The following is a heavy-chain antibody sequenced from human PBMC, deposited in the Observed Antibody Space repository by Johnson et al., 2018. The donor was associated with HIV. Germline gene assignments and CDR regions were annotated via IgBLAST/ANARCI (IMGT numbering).Heavy chain of an antibody. CDR1: GFTFSSNP. Sequence: QVQLVESGGGVVQPGRSLRLSCAASGFTFSSNPMHWVRQAPGKGLEWVAVMSFDGHNRYYADSVKGRFTISRDNSKNTLYLQMNSLRPEDTAVYYCARDSSNSFRFEMYAFDIWGQGTMVTVSS. V-gene: IGHV3-30-3*01. CDR2: MSFDGHNR. D-gene: IGHD6-6*01. J-gene: IGHJ3*02. CDR3: ARDSSNSFRFEMYAFDI.